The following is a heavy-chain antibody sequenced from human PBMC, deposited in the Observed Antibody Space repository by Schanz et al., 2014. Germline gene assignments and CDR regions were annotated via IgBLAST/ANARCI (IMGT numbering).Heavy chain of an antibody. CDR3: ARKMKLGVYGGKGHDSLDI. CDR2: INSVGSNT. Sequence: EVQLLESGGGLVQPGGSLRLSCAASGFTFSGFWMHWVRQDPGKGLVWVARINSVGSNTDYADSVTGRFTISRNNAKNTLYLQMNTLRAEDTAVYYCARKMKLGVYGGKGHDSLDIWGQGTMVTVSS. V-gene: IGHV3-74*02. CDR1: GFTFSGFW. J-gene: IGHJ3*02. D-gene: IGHD4-17*01.